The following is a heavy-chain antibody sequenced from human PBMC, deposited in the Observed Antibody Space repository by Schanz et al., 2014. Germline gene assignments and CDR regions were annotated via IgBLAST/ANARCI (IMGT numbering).Heavy chain of an antibody. Sequence: EVQLLESGGGLVQPGGSLRLSCVASGFAFSSFAMTWVRQAPGRGLEWVSSISTSGTYMYIADSLKGRLTISRDDAKNSLFLQMNSLRPEDTAVYYCARGRVLESWGQGTLVTVSS. D-gene: IGHD1-1*01. V-gene: IGHV3-21*02. J-gene: IGHJ5*02. CDR3: ARGRVLES. CDR2: ISTSGTYM. CDR1: GFAFSSFA.